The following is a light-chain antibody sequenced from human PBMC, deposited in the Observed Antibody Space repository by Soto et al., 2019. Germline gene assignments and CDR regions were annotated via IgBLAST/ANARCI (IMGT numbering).Light chain of an antibody. CDR1: SSDVGGYNY. CDR3: SSYTSSSTPSV. J-gene: IGLJ1*01. CDR2: EVS. V-gene: IGLV2-14*01. Sequence: QSVLTQPASVSGSAGQSITISCTGTSSDVGGYNYVSWYQQHPGKAPKLMIYEVSNRPSGVSNRFSGSKSGNTASLTISGLXAEDEADYYCSSYTSSSTPSVFGTGTKVTVL.